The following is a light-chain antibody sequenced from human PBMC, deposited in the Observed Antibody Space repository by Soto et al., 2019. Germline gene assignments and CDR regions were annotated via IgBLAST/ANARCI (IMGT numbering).Light chain of an antibody. CDR1: QSVSKN. V-gene: IGKV3-15*01. CDR3: QQYNYWPPKVT. Sequence: ERVTAPSPHTLTGYREERATLSCRASQSVSKNLAWYQQKAGKAPSLLIYGASTRATGIPARFSGSGSGTEFTLTISSLQSEDFAVYYCQQYNYWPPKVTFGQGTRLEI. J-gene: IGKJ5*01. CDR2: GAS.